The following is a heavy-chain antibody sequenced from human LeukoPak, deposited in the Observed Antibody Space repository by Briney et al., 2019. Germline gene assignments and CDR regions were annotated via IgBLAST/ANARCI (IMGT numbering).Heavy chain of an antibody. Sequence: ASVKVSCKASGYXFIAYYIHWVRQAPGQGLEWLGWINLNSGDTDYAQNFQGRVTMTRDTSISTVYMEVSSLRSDDTAVYYCARGGLTPYFDYWGQGTLVTVSS. J-gene: IGHJ4*02. CDR2: INLNSGDT. CDR3: ARGGLTPYFDY. CDR1: GYXFIAYY. V-gene: IGHV1-2*02. D-gene: IGHD3-16*01.